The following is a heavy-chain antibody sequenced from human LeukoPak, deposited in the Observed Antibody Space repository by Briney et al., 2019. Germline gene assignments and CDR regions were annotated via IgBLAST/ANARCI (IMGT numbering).Heavy chain of an antibody. V-gene: IGHV3-7*01. D-gene: IGHD6-19*01. Sequence: GGSLRLSCAASGFTFSSYEMNWVRQAPGKGLEWVANIKQDGSEKYYVDSVKGRFTIFRDNAKNSLYLQMNSLRVEDTAVYFCARIARSSGYYYFDYWGQGTLVTVSS. CDR2: IKQDGSEK. CDR3: ARIARSSGYYYFDY. CDR1: GFTFSSYE. J-gene: IGHJ4*02.